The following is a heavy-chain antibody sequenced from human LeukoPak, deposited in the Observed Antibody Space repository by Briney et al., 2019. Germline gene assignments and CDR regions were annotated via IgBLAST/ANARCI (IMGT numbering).Heavy chain of an antibody. V-gene: IGHV1-8*01. D-gene: IGHD1-26*01. Sequence: ASVKVSCKASGYTFTSYDINWVRQATGQGLEWMGWMNPNSGNTGFAQKFQGRVTMTRNTSISTAYMELSSLRSEDTAVYYCARDEGVGATGFLYYYYGMDVWGQGTTVTVSS. CDR2: MNPNSGNT. CDR1: GYTFTSYD. CDR3: ARDEGVGATGFLYYYYGMDV. J-gene: IGHJ6*02.